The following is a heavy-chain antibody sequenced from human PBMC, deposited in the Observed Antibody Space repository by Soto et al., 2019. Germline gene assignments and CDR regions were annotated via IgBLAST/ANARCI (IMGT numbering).Heavy chain of an antibody. D-gene: IGHD3-16*01. Sequence: EVQLVETGGSLIQPGGSLRLSCAVSGFTVRSNYMSWVRQAPGQGLEWVSIIYSSGNTYYADSVKGRFTMSRDTSNNTVFLQMSSLRAEDTAVYYCARVSSPFGYWGQGTLVTVSS. V-gene: IGHV3-53*02. CDR3: ARVSSPFGY. J-gene: IGHJ4*02. CDR2: IYSSGNT. CDR1: GFTVRSNY.